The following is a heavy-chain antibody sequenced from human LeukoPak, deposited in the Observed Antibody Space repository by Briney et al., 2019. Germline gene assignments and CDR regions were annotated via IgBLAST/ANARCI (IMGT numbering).Heavy chain of an antibody. D-gene: IGHD2-15*01. V-gene: IGHV1-3*01. Sequence: ASVKVSCKASGYTFTSYAMHWVRQAPGQRLEWMGWINAGNGNTKYSQKFQGRVTITRDTSASTAYMELSSLRSEDTAVYYCARVGGPKGILVVVVAWQRTSDAFDIWGQGTMVTVSS. CDR3: ARVGGPKGILVVVVAWQRTSDAFDI. CDR2: INAGNGNT. J-gene: IGHJ3*02. CDR1: GYTFTSYA.